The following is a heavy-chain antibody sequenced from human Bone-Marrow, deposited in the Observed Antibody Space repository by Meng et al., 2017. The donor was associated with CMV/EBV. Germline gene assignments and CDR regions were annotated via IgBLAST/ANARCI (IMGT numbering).Heavy chain of an antibody. CDR3: ASGYSSSWYGGGYFQH. J-gene: IGHJ1*01. V-gene: IGHV4-59*01. CDR2: IYYSGST. D-gene: IGHD6-13*01. Sequence: SETLSLTCTVSGGSINNYYWSWIRQPPGKGLEWIGYIYYSGSTNYNPSLKSRVTISVDTSKNQFSLKLSSVTAADTAVYYCASGYSSSWYGGGYFQHWGQGTLVTVYS. CDR1: GGSINNYY.